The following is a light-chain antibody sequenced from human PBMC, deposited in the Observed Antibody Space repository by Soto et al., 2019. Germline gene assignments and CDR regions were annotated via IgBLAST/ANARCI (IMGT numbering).Light chain of an antibody. CDR1: QGISSY. CDR2: AAS. CDR3: QEYYSIPGT. Sequence: AIRMTQSPSSLSASTGDRVTITCRASQGISSYLAWYQQKPGKAPKLLIYAASTLQSGVPSRFSGSGSGTDFTLTISCLQSEDFANYYCQEYYSIPGTFGQGTKVEIK. V-gene: IGKV1-8*01. J-gene: IGKJ1*01.